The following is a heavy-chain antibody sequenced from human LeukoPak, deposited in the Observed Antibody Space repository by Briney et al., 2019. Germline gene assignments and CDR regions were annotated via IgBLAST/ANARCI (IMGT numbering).Heavy chain of an antibody. J-gene: IGHJ4*02. D-gene: IGHD5-12*01. CDR3: ASGYSGYAEIY. V-gene: IGHV4-30-2*01. Sequence: PSETLSLTCAVSGGSISSGGYSWSWIRQPPGKGLEWIGYIYHSGSTYYNPSLKSRVTISVDRSKNQSSLKLNSVTAADTAVYYCASGYSGYAEIYWGQGTLVTVSS. CDR2: IYHSGST. CDR1: GGSISSGGYS.